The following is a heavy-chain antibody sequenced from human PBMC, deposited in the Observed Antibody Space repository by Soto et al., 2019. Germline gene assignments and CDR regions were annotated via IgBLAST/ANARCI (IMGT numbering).Heavy chain of an antibody. CDR3: ARDIGRHCSSTSCYTAHYYYGMDV. V-gene: IGHV4-30-4*01. D-gene: IGHD2-2*02. CDR1: GGSISSGDYY. CDR2: IYYSGST. Sequence: QVQLQESGPGLVKPSQTLSLTCTVSGGSISSGDYYWSWIRQPPGKGLEWIGYIYYSGSTYYNPSLKSRVTISVDTSKNQFSLKLSSVTAADTAVYYCARDIGRHCSSTSCYTAHYYYGMDVWGQGTTVTVSS. J-gene: IGHJ6*02.